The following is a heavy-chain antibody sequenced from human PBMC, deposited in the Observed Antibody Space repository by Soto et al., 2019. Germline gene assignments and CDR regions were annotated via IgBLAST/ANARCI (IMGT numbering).Heavy chain of an antibody. CDR1: GFTFSSYS. D-gene: IGHD3-22*01. Sequence: PGGSLRLSCAASGFTFSSYSMNWVRQAPGKGLEWVSYISSSSSTIYYADSVKGRFTISRDNAKNSLYLQMNSLRAEDTAVYYCARDHDSSGYNSGAMDYWGQGT. CDR3: ARDHDSSGYNSGAMDY. V-gene: IGHV3-48*01. CDR2: ISSSSSTI. J-gene: IGHJ4*02.